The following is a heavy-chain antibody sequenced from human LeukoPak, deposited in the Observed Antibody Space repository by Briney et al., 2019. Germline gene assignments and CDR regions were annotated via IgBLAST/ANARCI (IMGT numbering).Heavy chain of an antibody. V-gene: IGHV1-2*02. CDR3: AKVVAITINY. D-gene: IGHD3-3*01. CDR2: IHPNSGGT. Sequence: ASVKVSCKASGYTFTSYFMHWVRQAPGQGLEWMGWIHPNSGGTNYAQKFQGRVTMTRDTSISTAYMELSRLTSDDTAVYYCAKVVAITINYWGQGTLVTVSS. J-gene: IGHJ4*02. CDR1: GYTFTSYF.